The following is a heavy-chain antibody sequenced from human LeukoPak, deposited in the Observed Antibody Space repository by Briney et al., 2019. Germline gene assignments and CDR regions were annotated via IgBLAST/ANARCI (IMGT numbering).Heavy chain of an antibody. D-gene: IGHD3-16*01. Sequence: ASVKVSCKASGYTFTSYYMHWVRQAPGQGPEWMGIINPSGGSTSYAQKFQGRVTMTRDTSTSTVYMELSSLRSEDTAVYYCARDAVWGDDAFDIWGQGTMVTVSS. CDR1: GYTFTSYY. CDR2: INPSGGST. J-gene: IGHJ3*02. V-gene: IGHV1-46*01. CDR3: ARDAVWGDDAFDI.